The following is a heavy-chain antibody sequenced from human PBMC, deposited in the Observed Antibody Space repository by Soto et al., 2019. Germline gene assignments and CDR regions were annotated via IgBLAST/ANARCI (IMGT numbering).Heavy chain of an antibody. V-gene: IGHV2-5*02. CDR3: AHSGSWYIVDY. J-gene: IGHJ4*02. Sequence: QITLKESRPTLVKPTQTLTLTCTFSGFSLSTSGGGVGWIRQPPGKALEGLALIYWDDDKRYSPSLKSRLTITKDTAKNQVVLTMTNMDPVDTATYYCAHSGSWYIVDYWGQGTLVTVSS. CDR2: IYWDDDK. D-gene: IGHD6-13*01. CDR1: GFSLSTSGGG.